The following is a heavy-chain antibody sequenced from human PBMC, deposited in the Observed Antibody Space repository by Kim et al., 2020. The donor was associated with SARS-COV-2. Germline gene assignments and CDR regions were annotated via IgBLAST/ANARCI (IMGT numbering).Heavy chain of an antibody. J-gene: IGHJ5*02. CDR3: ARTTASGGTWFDP. Sequence: YSPTFQGQVTISADKSISTAYLQWSSLKASDTAMYYCARTTASGGTWFDPWGQGTLVTVSS. D-gene: IGHD6-13*01. V-gene: IGHV5-51*01.